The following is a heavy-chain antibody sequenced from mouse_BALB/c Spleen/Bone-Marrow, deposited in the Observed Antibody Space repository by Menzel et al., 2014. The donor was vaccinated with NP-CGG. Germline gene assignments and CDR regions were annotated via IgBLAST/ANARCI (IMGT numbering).Heavy chain of an antibody. D-gene: IGHD1-1*01. V-gene: IGHV1S135*01. J-gene: IGHJ3*01. CDR3: ARENYGSSPAY. CDR1: GYAFTSYN. CDR2: IDPYNGDT. Sequence: VHVKQSGPELVKPGASVKVSCKASGYAFTSYNMYWVKQSHGKSLEWIGYIDPYNGDTSYNQKFKGKATLTVDKSSSTAYMHLNSLTSEDSAVYYCARENYGSSPAYWGQGTLVTVSA.